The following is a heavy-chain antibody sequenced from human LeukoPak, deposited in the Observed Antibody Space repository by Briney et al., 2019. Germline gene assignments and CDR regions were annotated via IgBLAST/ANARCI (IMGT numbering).Heavy chain of an antibody. V-gene: IGHV1-18*01. J-gene: IGHJ6*03. D-gene: IGHD3-3*01. CDR2: ISAYNGNT. CDR3: AREGTYYDFWSGYSELDYYYYYYMVV. CDR1: GYTFTSYG. Sequence: ASVKVSCKASGYTFTSYGISWVRQAPGQGLEWMGWISAYNGNTNYAQKLQGRVTMTTDTSTSTAYMELRSLRSGDTAVYYCAREGTYYDFWSGYSELDYYYYYYMVVWGKGTTVTVSS.